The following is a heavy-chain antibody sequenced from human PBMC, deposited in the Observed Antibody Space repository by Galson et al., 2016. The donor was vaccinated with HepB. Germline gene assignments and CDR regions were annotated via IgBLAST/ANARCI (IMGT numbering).Heavy chain of an antibody. J-gene: IGHJ6*02. CDR3: AKSSLRYSSLRGAMDV. Sequence: SLRLSCAASGFTFSDYYMIWIRQAPGKGLEWVSYISGSGSYPNYADSVKGRFTISRDHAKNSVSLQMNNLRAEDTALYYCAKSSLRYSSLRGAMDVWGQGTTVTVSS. D-gene: IGHD3-16*02. CDR1: GFTFSDYY. CDR2: ISGSGSYP. V-gene: IGHV3-11*06.